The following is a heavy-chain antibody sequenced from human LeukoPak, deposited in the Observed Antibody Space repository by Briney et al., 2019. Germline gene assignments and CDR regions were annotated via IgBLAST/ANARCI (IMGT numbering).Heavy chain of an antibody. CDR2: IYYSGST. J-gene: IGHJ4*02. CDR1: GGSISSSSYY. CDR3: ARRFYYYDSSGYTRGRNYYFDY. Sequence: SETLSLTCTVSGGSISSSSYYWGWIRQPPGKGLEWIGSIYYSGSTYYNPSLKSRVTISVDTSKNQFSLKLSSVTATDTAVYYCARRFYYYDSSGYTRGRNYYFDYWGQGTLVTVSS. V-gene: IGHV4-39*01. D-gene: IGHD3-22*01.